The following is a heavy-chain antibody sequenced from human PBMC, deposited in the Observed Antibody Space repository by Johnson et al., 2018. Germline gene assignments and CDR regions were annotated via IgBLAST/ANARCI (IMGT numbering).Heavy chain of an antibody. Sequence: QVQLVQSGGGVVQPGRSRGLSCAASGFTFSSYGVHWVRQAPGKGLEWVAGISYDGSNKYYADSVKGRFTISRDNSKNTLYLQMNSLGAEDTAVYYCAKDYEQYLQHWGQGTLVTVSS. D-gene: IGHD3-16*01. CDR2: ISYDGSNK. J-gene: IGHJ1*01. CDR1: GFTFSSYG. CDR3: AKDYEQYLQH. V-gene: IGHV3-30*18.